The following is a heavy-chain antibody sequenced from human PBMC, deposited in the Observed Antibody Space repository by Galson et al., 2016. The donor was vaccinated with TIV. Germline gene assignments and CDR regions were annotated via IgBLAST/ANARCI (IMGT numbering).Heavy chain of an antibody. V-gene: IGHV3-30*19. CDR1: GFSLRNYG. CDR3: ARDPYSSDWYNWFDS. D-gene: IGHD6-19*01. Sequence: SLRLSCATTGFSLRNYGMHWVRQAPGQGLEWVAMVAHDNIAKYYIDPVRGRFSISKDTSDNTLYLQMNSLTTEDTAVYYCARDPYSSDWYNWFDSWGQGTLVTVSS. CDR2: VAHDNIAK. J-gene: IGHJ5*01.